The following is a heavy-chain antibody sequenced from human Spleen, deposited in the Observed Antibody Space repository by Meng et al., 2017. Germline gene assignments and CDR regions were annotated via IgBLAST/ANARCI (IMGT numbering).Heavy chain of an antibody. D-gene: IGHD2-15*01. CDR2: IKQDGSEK. V-gene: IGHV3-7*01. Sequence: GESLKISCAASGFTFSSYEMNWVRQAPGKGLEWVANIKQDGSEKYYVDSVKGRFTISRDNAKNSLYLQMNSLRAEDTAVYYCANHCSGGSCYRAFDYWGQGTLVTVSS. CDR1: GFTFSSYE. CDR3: ANHCSGGSCYRAFDY. J-gene: IGHJ4*02.